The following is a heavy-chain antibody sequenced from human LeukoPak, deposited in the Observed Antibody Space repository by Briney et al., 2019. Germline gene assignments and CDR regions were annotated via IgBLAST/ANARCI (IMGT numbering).Heavy chain of an antibody. Sequence: GGSLRLSCAASGFTFRSYGMHWVRQAPGKGLEWVAFIRYDGSNKYYADSVKGRFTISRDNSKNTLYLQMNSLRAEDTAVYFCARVFYYGSRYYYMDVWGKGTPVTISS. J-gene: IGHJ6*03. V-gene: IGHV3-30*02. CDR3: ARVFYYGSRYYYMDV. CDR2: IRYDGSNK. CDR1: GFTFRSYG. D-gene: IGHD3-10*01.